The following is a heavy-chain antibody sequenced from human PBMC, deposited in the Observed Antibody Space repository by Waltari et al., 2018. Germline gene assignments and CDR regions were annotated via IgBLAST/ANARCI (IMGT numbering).Heavy chain of an antibody. CDR3: ARDHEFQGWFDP. V-gene: IGHV4-39*07. Sequence: QLQLQESGPGLVKPSETLSLTCTVSGGSISSSSYYWGWIRQPPGKGLEWIGSIYYSGSTYYNPSLKSRVTISVDTSKNQFSLKLSSVTAADTAVYYCARDHEFQGWFDPWGQGTLVTVSS. J-gene: IGHJ5*02. CDR2: IYYSGST. CDR1: GGSISSSSYY.